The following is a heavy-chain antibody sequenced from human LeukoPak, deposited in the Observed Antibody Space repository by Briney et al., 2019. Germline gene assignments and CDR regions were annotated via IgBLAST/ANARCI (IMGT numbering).Heavy chain of an antibody. Sequence: SETLSLTCTVSGGSISSYYWSWIRQPAGKGLEGIGRIYTSGSTHYNPSLKSRVTMSVDTSTNHFSLKLSSVTAADTAVYYFARGGAARDWFDPWGQGTLVTVS. J-gene: IGHJ5*02. CDR3: ARGGAARDWFDP. D-gene: IGHD6-6*01. V-gene: IGHV4-4*07. CDR1: GGSISSYY. CDR2: IYTSGST.